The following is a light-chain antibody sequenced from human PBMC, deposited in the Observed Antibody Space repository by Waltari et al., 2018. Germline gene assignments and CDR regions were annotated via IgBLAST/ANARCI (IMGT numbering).Light chain of an antibody. Sequence: QSALTQPASVSGSPGQSIPISCTGTSSAVGSYNYVSWYQQHPGKAPKLMIYDVTKRPSGVSNRFSGSKSGNTASLTISGLQAEDEADYYCSSYTSSSTWVFGGGTKLTVL. CDR1: SSAVGSYNY. CDR2: DVT. V-gene: IGLV2-14*01. J-gene: IGLJ3*02. CDR3: SSYTSSSTWV.